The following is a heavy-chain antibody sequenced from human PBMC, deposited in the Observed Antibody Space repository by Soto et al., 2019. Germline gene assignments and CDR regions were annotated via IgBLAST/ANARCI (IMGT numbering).Heavy chain of an antibody. CDR3: DRPYSETYWGAFDI. CDR2: IYYSGSS. V-gene: IGHV4-59*01. CDR1: GGSINNYY. J-gene: IGHJ3*02. Sequence: QVQLQESGPGLVKPSETLSLTCTVSGGSINNYYWSWIRQPPGKGLEWIGYIYYSGSSNYNPSLNTLDIISMDTSKHQYSLKLTYVTAADTAVYYWDRPYSETYWGAFDIWGQGTTVTVSS. D-gene: IGHD1-26*01.